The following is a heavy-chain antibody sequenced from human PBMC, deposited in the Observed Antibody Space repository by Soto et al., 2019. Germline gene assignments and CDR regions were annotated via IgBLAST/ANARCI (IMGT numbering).Heavy chain of an antibody. V-gene: IGHV1-2*04. CDR3: ARAGKWEMATTTFDY. CDR1: GYTFTGYY. J-gene: IGHJ4*02. D-gene: IGHD1-26*01. Sequence: QVQLVQSGAEVKKPGASVKVSCKASGYTFTGYYMHWVRQAPGQGLEWMGWINPNSGGTNYAQKFQGWVTMTRDTSISTAYMELSRLRSDDTAVYYCARAGKWEMATTTFDYWGQGTLVTVSS. CDR2: INPNSGGT.